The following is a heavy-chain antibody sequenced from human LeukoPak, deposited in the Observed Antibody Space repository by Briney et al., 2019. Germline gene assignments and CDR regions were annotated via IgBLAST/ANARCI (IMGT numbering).Heavy chain of an antibody. CDR1: GFTFSSYW. CDR2: IKQDGSVK. D-gene: IGHD3-22*01. V-gene: IGHV3-7*01. J-gene: IGHJ4*02. Sequence: GGSLRLSCAASGFTFSSYWMSWVRQAPGKGLEWVANIKQDGSVKYYVDPVKGRFTISRDNAKNSLYLQMNSLRAEDTAVYYCAREGFGYYDSSGYTSYFDYWGQGTLVTVSS. CDR3: AREGFGYYDSSGYTSYFDY.